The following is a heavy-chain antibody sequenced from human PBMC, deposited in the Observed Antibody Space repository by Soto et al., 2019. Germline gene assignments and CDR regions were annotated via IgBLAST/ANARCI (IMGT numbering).Heavy chain of an antibody. CDR1: GGTFSSYT. V-gene: IGHV1-69*04. J-gene: IGHJ4*02. CDR3: ARDYEYGDFDY. D-gene: IGHD4-17*01. Sequence: ASVKVSCKASGGTFSSYTISWVRQAPGQGLGWMGRIIPILGIANYAQKFQGRVTITADKSTSTAYMELSSLRSEDTAVYYCARDYEYGDFDYWGQGTLVTVSS. CDR2: IIPILGIA.